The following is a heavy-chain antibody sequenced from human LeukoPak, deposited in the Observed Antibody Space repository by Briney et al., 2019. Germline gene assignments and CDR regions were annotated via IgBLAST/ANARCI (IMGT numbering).Heavy chain of an antibody. CDR2: ITTSSSYI. CDR1: GFTFSSHG. Sequence: GGSLRLSCAASGFTFSSHGMNWVRQAPGKGLEWVSSITTSSSYIYYADSVKGRFTISRDNAKNSLSLQMNSLRAEDTAVYYCVREIIRLGQDDYFDYWGQGTLVTVSS. CDR3: VREIIRLGQDDYFDY. J-gene: IGHJ4*02. D-gene: IGHD3-3*02. V-gene: IGHV3-21*01.